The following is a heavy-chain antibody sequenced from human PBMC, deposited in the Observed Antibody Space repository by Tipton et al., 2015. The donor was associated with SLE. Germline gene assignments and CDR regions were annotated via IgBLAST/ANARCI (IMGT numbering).Heavy chain of an antibody. CDR3: ARDPDWTTYDAFDI. V-gene: IGHV3-74*01. Sequence: SLRLSCIASGFTLSHYWMDWVRQVPGKGLVWVSRINEDGSTTNYADSVKGRFTISRDNAKNTLYLQMNSLRAEDTAVYYCARDPDWTTYDAFDIWGQGTMVTVSS. CDR2: INEDGSTT. D-gene: IGHD1-1*01. J-gene: IGHJ3*02. CDR1: GFTLSHYW.